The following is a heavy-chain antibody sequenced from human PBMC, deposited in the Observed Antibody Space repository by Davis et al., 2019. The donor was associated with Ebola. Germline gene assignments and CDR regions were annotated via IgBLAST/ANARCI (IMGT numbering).Heavy chain of an antibody. Sequence: PSETLSLTCTVSGGSISSGGYYWSWIRQHPGKGLEWIGYIYYSGSTYYNPSLESRVTISVDTSKNQFSLKLSSVIAADTAVYYCARGKGYGYKVLDYWGQGTLVTVSS. CDR2: IYYSGST. CDR3: ARGKGYGYKVLDY. J-gene: IGHJ4*02. D-gene: IGHD5-24*01. CDR1: GGSISSGGYY. V-gene: IGHV4-31*03.